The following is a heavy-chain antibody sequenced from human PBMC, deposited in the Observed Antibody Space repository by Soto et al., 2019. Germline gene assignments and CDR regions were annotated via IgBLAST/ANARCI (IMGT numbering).Heavy chain of an antibody. J-gene: IGHJ6*02. D-gene: IGHD6-13*01. CDR3: ARAMSETSLAAAGYYYGMDV. Sequence: LSLTCTVSGGSISSYYWSWIRQPAGKGLEWIGRIYTSGSTNYNPSLKSRVTMSVDTSKNQFSLKLSSVTAADTAVYYCARAMSETSLAAAGYYYGMDVWGQGTTVTVSS. V-gene: IGHV4-4*07. CDR2: IYTSGST. CDR1: GGSISSYY.